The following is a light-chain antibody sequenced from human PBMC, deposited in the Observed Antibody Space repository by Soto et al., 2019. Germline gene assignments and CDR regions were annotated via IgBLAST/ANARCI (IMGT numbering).Light chain of an antibody. CDR2: GAS. Sequence: EIVLTQSPGTLSSSPGERATLSCRASQSVSSSYLAWYQQKPGQAPRLLIYGASSRATGIPDRFSGSGSGTDFTLTISRLEPEDFAVYYCKQYGSSPPYTFGQGTKLEIK. V-gene: IGKV3-20*01. CDR3: KQYGSSPPYT. J-gene: IGKJ2*01. CDR1: QSVSSSY.